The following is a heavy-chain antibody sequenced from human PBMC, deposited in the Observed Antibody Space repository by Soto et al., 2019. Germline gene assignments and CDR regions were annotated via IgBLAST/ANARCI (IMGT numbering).Heavy chain of an antibody. CDR2: INHRGSA. CDR1: GASVSSTYW. J-gene: IGHJ4*02. D-gene: IGHD6-13*01. V-gene: IGHV4-4*02. Sequence: PSETLSLTCAVSGASVSSTYWWSWVRQPPGKGPEWIGEINHRGSANYNPSLKSRVTIPVDISKSQFSLRLTSVTAADTAVYYCARYNAASGTYYFDFWGQGALVTVSS. CDR3: ARYNAASGTYYFDF.